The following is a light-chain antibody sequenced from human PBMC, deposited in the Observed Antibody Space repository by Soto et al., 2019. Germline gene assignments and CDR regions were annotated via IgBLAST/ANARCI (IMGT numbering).Light chain of an antibody. CDR1: QSVNTNY. Sequence: EVVLTQSPGTLSLSPGERATLSCRASQSVNTNYLAWYQQKSGQAPRLLIYGASSRATDIPDRFSGSGSGTDFTLTINRLEPEGFAAYFCQQYGSSPITFGQGTRLEIK. V-gene: IGKV3-20*01. CDR3: QQYGSSPIT. CDR2: GAS. J-gene: IGKJ5*01.